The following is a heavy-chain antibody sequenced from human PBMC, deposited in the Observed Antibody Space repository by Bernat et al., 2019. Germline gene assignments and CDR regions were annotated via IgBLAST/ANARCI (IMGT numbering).Heavy chain of an antibody. D-gene: IGHD2-15*01. CDR1: GFTFSTYS. Sequence: EVQLVECGGGLVKPGGSLRLSCAASGFTFSTYSMNWVHQAPGKGLAWVSSISSSSSYIFYADSVKGRFTISSDNAKSSLYLKMNSLRAEDTAVYYCARACSGGSCYYEYFQHWGQGTLVTVSS. J-gene: IGHJ1*01. V-gene: IGHV3-21*01. CDR2: ISSSSSYI. CDR3: ARACSGGSCYYEYFQH.